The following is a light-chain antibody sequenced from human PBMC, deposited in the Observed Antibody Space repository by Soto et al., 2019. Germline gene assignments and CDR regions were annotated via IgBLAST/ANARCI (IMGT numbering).Light chain of an antibody. J-gene: IGKJ5*01. Sequence: EIVLTQSPATLSLSPGERAILSCRASRSVGSLLAWYQQKPGQAPRLLIYGASTRATGIPARFSGSGSGTEFTLTISSLQSEDFAVYYCQQRNVWPPVNFGQGTRLEI. CDR2: GAS. V-gene: IGKV3-15*01. CDR1: RSVGSL. CDR3: QQRNVWPPVN.